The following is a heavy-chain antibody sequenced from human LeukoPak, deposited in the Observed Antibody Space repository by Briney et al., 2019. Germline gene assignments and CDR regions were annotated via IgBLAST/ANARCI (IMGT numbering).Heavy chain of an antibody. J-gene: IGHJ3*02. CDR1: GDSISSYY. V-gene: IGHV4-59*08. CDR2: IYYSGST. CDR3: ARQVATKGEWAFDI. Sequence: SETLSLTCTVSGDSISSYYWSWIRQPPGKGLEWIGYIYYSGSTNYNPSLKSRVTISVDTSKNQFSLELNSVIAADTAVYYCARQVATKGEWAFDIWGQGTLVTVSS. D-gene: IGHD5-12*01.